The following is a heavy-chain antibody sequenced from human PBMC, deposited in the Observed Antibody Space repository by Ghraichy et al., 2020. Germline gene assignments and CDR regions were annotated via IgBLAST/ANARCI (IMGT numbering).Heavy chain of an antibody. CDR3: ARDTGRYCSSTSCYGPPVYYGMDV. CDR2: IYSGGST. D-gene: IGHD2-2*01. CDR1: GFTVSSNY. Sequence: GGSLRLSCAASGFTVSSNYMSWVRQAPGKGLEWVSVIYSGGSTYYADSVKGRFTISRDNSKNTLYLQMNSLRAEDTAVYYCARDTGRYCSSTSCYGPPVYYGMDVWGQGTTVTVSS. V-gene: IGHV3-53*01. J-gene: IGHJ6*02.